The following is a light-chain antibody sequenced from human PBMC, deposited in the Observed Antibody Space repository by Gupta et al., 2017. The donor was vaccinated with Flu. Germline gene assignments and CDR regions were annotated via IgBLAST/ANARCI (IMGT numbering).Light chain of an antibody. CDR3: SSYSATGALAL. V-gene: IGLV2-14*03. CDR1: SSDIGTYNY. CDR2: DVR. J-gene: IGLJ2*01. Sequence: QSALTQPASVSGSPGQSINISCTGTSSDIGTYNYVSWYQQYPGRAPKLMIYDVRNRPSGISDRFSGSKSGNTASLTISGLQAEDEADYYCSSYSATGALALFSGGTKVTVL.